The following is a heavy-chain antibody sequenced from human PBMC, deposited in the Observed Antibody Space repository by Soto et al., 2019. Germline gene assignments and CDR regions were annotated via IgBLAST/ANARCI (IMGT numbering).Heavy chain of an antibody. CDR1: GGSISTTHW. D-gene: IGHD2-15*01. CDR3: ARDCGRCYSGFDS. CDR2: IYHSGST. J-gene: IGHJ4*02. V-gene: IGHV4-4*02. Sequence: SETLSLTCAVSGGSISTTHWWTWVRQPPGKGLEWIGEIYHSGSTNYNPSLKSRVAISLDTSKSQFSLKLTSVTATDTAVYYCARDCGRCYSGFDSWGQGTLVTV.